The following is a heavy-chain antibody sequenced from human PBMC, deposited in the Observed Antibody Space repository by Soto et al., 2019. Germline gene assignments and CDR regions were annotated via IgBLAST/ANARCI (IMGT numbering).Heavy chain of an antibody. CDR2: VYYKGQT. J-gene: IGHJ6*03. CDR3: AAAREYDFIWTKYHIPDYFYYMDV. D-gene: IGHD3-16*01. CDR1: GGSINSYY. Sequence: QVQLQGSGPGLVHPSETLSLTCTVSGGSINSYYWNWIRQPPGKGLEWIGYVYYKGQTANNPSLMSRVTVSVDTSKNQFSLQLRSVTAADTAVYYCAAAREYDFIWTKYHIPDYFYYMDVWAEGTTVTVSS. V-gene: IGHV4-59*08.